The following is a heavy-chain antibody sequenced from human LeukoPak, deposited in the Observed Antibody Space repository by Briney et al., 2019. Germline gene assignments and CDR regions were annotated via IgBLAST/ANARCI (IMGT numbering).Heavy chain of an antibody. V-gene: IGHV7-4-1*02. J-gene: IGHJ4*02. Sequence: ASVKVSCKASGYTFSSYAMNWVRQAPGQGLEWIGWINTNTGNPTYAQGFTGRFVFSLDTSVSTAYLQISSQQAEDTAVYYCARSNNDGDYLGVGFDYWGQGTLVTVSS. CDR1: GYTFSSYA. CDR3: ARSNNDGDYLGVGFDY. CDR2: INTNTGNP. D-gene: IGHD4-17*01.